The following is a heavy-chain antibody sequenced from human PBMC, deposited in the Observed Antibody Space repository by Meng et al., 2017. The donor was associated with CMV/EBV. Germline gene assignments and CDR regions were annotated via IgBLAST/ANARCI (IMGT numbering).Heavy chain of an antibody. CDR1: GDTFTSYG. J-gene: IGHJ3*02. Sequence: SGDTFTSYGISWVRHAPGQGLEWMGWISAYNGNTNYAQKLQGRVTMTTDTSTSTAYMELRSLRSDDTAVYYCARDPDSGSYYGAFDIWGQGTMVTVSS. CDR3: ARDPDSGSYYGAFDI. CDR2: ISAYNGNT. D-gene: IGHD1-26*01. V-gene: IGHV1-18*01.